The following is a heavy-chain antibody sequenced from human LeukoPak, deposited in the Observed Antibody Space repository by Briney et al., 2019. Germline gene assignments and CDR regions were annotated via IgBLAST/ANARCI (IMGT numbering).Heavy chain of an antibody. CDR3: AVTPRPSGERITIFGVDPYYYYGMDV. CDR2: IVVGSGNT. V-gene: IGHV1-58*02. CDR1: GFTFTSSA. J-gene: IGHJ6*02. D-gene: IGHD3-3*01. Sequence: SVKVSCKASGFTFTSSAMQWVRQARGQRLEWIGWIVVGSGNTNYAQKFQERVTITRDMSTSTAYMELSSLRSEDTAVYYCAVTPRPSGERITIFGVDPYYYYGMDVWGQGTTVTASS.